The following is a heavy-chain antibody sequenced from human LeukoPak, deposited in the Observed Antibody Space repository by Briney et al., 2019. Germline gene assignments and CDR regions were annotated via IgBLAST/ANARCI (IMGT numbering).Heavy chain of an antibody. CDR2: IYYSGST. CDR1: GGSISSYY. CDR3: ARGGRAGTTWPTLYYYYYMDV. J-gene: IGHJ6*03. D-gene: IGHD1-1*01. Sequence: SETLSLTCTVSGGSISSYYWSWIRQPPGKGLEWIGYIYYSGSTNHNPSLKSRATISVDTSKHQFSLKLSSVTAADTAVYYCARGGRAGTTWPTLYYYYYMDVWGKGTTVTVSS. V-gene: IGHV4-59*01.